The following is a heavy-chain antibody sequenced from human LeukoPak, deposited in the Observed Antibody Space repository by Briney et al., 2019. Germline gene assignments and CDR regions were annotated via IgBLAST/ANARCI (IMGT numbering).Heavy chain of an antibody. D-gene: IGHD5-12*01. CDR1: GFTVSSTY. CDR3: ARDVGYSSGDFT. CDR2: IYSGGGT. J-gene: IGHJ5*02. V-gene: IGHV3-66*01. Sequence: QPGGSLRLSCAASGFTVSSTYMSWVRQAPGKGLQWVSVIYSGGGTYYAASVKGRFTISRDNSNNTVFLQMNNLRAEDTAVYYCARDVGYSSGDFTWGQGVLVIVSS.